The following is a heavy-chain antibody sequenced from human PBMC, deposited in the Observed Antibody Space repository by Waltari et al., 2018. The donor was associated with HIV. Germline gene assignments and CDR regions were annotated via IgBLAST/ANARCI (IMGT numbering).Heavy chain of an antibody. CDR2: ISYDGSNK. V-gene: IGHV3-30*18. J-gene: IGHJ5*02. Sequence: QVQLVESGGGVVQPGRSLRLSCAASGFTFSSYGMHWVRQAPGKGLEWVAVISYDGSNKYYADSVKGRFTISRDNSKNTLYLQMNSLRAEDTAVYYCANRQLVGGYNWFDPWGQGTLVTVSS. CDR3: ANRQLVGGYNWFDP. CDR1: GFTFSSYG. D-gene: IGHD6-13*01.